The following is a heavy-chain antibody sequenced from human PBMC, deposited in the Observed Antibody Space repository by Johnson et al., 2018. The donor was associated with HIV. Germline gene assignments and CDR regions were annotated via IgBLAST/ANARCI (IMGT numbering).Heavy chain of an antibody. CDR3: ARGGFDIVGGTIGWSALDI. Sequence: QMQLVESGGGVVQPGRSLRLSFAASGFTFSSYAMHWVRQAPGKGLEWVAVISYDGSNKYYADSVKGRFTVSRDNSKNTLYLQMTSLRTEDTAVYYCARGGFDIVGGTIGWSALDIWGQGTMVTVSS. CDR1: GFTFSSYA. CDR2: ISYDGSNK. V-gene: IGHV3-30*04. J-gene: IGHJ3*02. D-gene: IGHD1-26*01.